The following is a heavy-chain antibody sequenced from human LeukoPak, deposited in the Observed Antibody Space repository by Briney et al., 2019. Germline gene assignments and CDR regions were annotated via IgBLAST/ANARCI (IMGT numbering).Heavy chain of an antibody. CDR3: ARANWNGDYYYYMDV. CDR1: GYTFTSYY. Sequence: SVKVSCKASGYTFTSYYMHWVRQAPGQGLEWMGGIIPIFGTANYAQKFQGRVTITTDESTSTAYMELSSLRSEDTAVYYCARANWNGDYYYYMDVWGKGTTVTVSS. V-gene: IGHV1-69*05. J-gene: IGHJ6*03. CDR2: IIPIFGTA. D-gene: IGHD1-1*01.